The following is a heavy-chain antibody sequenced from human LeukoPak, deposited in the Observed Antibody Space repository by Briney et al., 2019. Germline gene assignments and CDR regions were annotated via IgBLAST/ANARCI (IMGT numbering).Heavy chain of an antibody. Sequence: GVSLRLSCAASGFTFDDYGMSWVRQAPGKGLEWVSGINWNGGSTGYADSVKGRFTISRDNAKNSLYLQMNSLRAEDTALYYCARGPYYYDSSGNIHFDYWGQGTLVTVSS. CDR2: INWNGGST. CDR3: ARGPYYYDSSGNIHFDY. J-gene: IGHJ4*02. V-gene: IGHV3-20*04. CDR1: GFTFDDYG. D-gene: IGHD3-22*01.